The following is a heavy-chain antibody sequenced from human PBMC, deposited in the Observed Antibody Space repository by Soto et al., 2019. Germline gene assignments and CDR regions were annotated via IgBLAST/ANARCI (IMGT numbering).Heavy chain of an antibody. V-gene: IGHV3-33*01. Sequence: LRLSCAASGFTFSGYGMHWVRQAPGKGLEWVAVTRHDGSNTYYADSVRGRFTISRDNSNKMLYLQMNSLRAEDTAVYYCARDGVGTTTYFGYFDYWAQGTLVTVSS. CDR2: TRHDGSNT. CDR3: ARDGVGTTTYFGYFDY. D-gene: IGHD1-26*01. J-gene: IGHJ4*02. CDR1: GFTFSGYG.